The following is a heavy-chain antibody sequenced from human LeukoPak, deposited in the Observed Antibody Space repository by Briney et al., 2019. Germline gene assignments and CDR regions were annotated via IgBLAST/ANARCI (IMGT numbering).Heavy chain of an antibody. CDR2: ITHSGTT. Sequence: SGTLCPSCAVSGVSITSAFNWGWVRPPPGEGMEWIGCITHSGTTYYAPSFKSRLTISLDPSKNQLSLKLSSVTAADTAVFFCARDHLACSGDTCFSAHWFDPWGHGTLVIVSS. D-gene: IGHD2-15*01. J-gene: IGHJ5*02. V-gene: IGHV4-38-2*02. CDR3: ARDHLACSGDTCFSAHWFDP. CDR1: GVSITSAFN.